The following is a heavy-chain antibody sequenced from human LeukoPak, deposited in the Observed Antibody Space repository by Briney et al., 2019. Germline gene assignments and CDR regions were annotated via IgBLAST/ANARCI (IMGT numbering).Heavy chain of an antibody. CDR2: IREDGSEK. J-gene: IGHJ4*02. Sequence: GGSLRLSCAASGFTFSLYWMAWVRQAPGRGLEWVANIREDGSEKYYVDSVKGRFTISRDNAKNSMYLEMNSLRAEDTAVYYCARGHNSTLPDWGQGSLVTVSS. CDR1: GFTFSLYW. V-gene: IGHV3-7*04. CDR3: ARGHNSTLPD. D-gene: IGHD1-20*01.